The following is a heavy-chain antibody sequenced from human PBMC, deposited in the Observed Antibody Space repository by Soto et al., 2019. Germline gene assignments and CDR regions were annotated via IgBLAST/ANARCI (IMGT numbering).Heavy chain of an antibody. Sequence: QVQLVQSGAEVKKPGASEKVSCKASGYTLKTYGITWVRQAPGQGLDWMVWISANNDHTNYPQKLQGRVTMTTDTSTSTAYMELRSLTSDDTAVYYCARGTYFDYWGQGTLVTVSS. CDR1: GYTLKTYG. CDR2: ISANNDHT. CDR3: ARGTYFDY. V-gene: IGHV1-18*01. J-gene: IGHJ4*02.